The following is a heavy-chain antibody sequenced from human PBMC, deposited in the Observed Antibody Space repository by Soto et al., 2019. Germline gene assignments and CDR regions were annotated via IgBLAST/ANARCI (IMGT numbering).Heavy chain of an antibody. Sequence: PSETLSLTCTVSGGSISSYYLSWIRQPPGKGLEWIGYIYYSGSTNYNPSLKSRVTISVDTSKNQFSLKLSSVTAADTAVYYCARGLCDSSGSPTHRNWFDPWGQGTLVTVSS. CDR3: ARGLCDSSGSPTHRNWFDP. V-gene: IGHV4-59*12. CDR1: GGSISSYY. CDR2: IYYSGST. D-gene: IGHD3-22*01. J-gene: IGHJ5*02.